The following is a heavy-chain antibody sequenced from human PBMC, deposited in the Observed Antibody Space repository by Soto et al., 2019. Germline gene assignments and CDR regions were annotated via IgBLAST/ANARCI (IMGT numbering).Heavy chain of an antibody. CDR1: GFTFSSYA. D-gene: IGHD5-12*01. J-gene: IGHJ4*02. CDR2: ISYDGSNK. Sequence: GGSLRLSCAASGFTFSSYAMRWVRQAPGKGLEWVAVISYDGSNKYYADSVKGRFTISRDNSKNTLYLQMNSLRAEDTAVYYCARDASRDGYNLDYWGQGTLVTVSS. V-gene: IGHV3-30-3*01. CDR3: ARDASRDGYNLDY.